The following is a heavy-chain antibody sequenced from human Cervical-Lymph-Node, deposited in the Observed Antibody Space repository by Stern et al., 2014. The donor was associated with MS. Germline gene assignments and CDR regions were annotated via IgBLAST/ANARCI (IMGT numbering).Heavy chain of an antibody. CDR3: ARDLDALASPDYGDSEDGDDK. V-gene: IGHV3-30-3*01. CDR2: ISYAAINK. CDR1: GFTFSNYA. J-gene: IGHJ4*02. D-gene: IGHD4-17*01. Sequence: QVQLVQSGGGVVQPGGSLRLSCAASGFTFSNYAVHWVRQAPGKGLEWVAVISYAAINKHYADSVKGRFTISRDDPKNTLYLQMNSLRPEDTAVYFCARDLDALASPDYGDSEDGDDKWGQGTLVTVSS.